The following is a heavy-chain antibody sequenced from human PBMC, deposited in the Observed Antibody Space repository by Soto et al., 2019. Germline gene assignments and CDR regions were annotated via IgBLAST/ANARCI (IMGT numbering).Heavy chain of an antibody. Sequence: ASVRVSCKASGSNFANYGISWVRQATGQGLEWMGWISPYNFNTNYAQKVQGRGTLTTDTSTNTAYMELRSLRSDDTAVYYCARDWAGDYYDSSGSYYFDYWGQGTVVTVSS. CDR2: ISPYNFNT. CDR1: GSNFANYG. D-gene: IGHD3-22*01. J-gene: IGHJ4*02. V-gene: IGHV1-18*01. CDR3: ARDWAGDYYDSSGSYYFDY.